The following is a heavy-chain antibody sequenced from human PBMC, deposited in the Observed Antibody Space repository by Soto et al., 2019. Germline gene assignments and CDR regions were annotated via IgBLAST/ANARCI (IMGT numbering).Heavy chain of an antibody. V-gene: IGHV4-34*01. J-gene: IGHJ5*02. CDR1: VGSVNGYY. CDR3: ATRITVFGLLIPPFEP. D-gene: IGHD3-3*01. Sequence: KTSETLSLTCAFYVGSVNGYYWNCIRHPPGKGLEWIGEINHTGGTHYNPSLKSRVTMSVDTSKNQFSLRLSSVTAADTAIYYCATRITVFGLLIPPFEPWGQGTQVSGSS. CDR2: INHTGGT.